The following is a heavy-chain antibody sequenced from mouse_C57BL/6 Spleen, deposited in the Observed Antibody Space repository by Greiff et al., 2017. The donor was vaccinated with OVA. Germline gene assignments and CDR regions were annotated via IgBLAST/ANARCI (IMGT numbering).Heavy chain of an antibody. Sequence: QVQLQQPGAELVRPGSSVKLSCKASGYTFTSYWMDWVKQRPGQGLEWIGNIYPSDSETHYNQKFKDKATLTVDKSSSTASMQLSSLTSEDSAVYYCARSTTVVGGLDYWGQGTTLTVSS. CDR2: IYPSDSET. CDR3: ARSTTVVGGLDY. V-gene: IGHV1-61*01. D-gene: IGHD1-1*01. J-gene: IGHJ2*01. CDR1: GYTFTSYW.